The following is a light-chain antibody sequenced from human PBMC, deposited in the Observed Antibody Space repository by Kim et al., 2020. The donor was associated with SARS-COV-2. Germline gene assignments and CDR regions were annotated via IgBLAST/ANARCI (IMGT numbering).Light chain of an antibody. Sequence: SYELTQPPSVSVAPGKTARITCGGNNIGSKSVHWYQQKPGQAPVLVIYYDSDRPSGIPERFSCSNSGNTATLTISRVEAGDEADYYCQVWDSSSDRVVFGGGTKLTVL. CDR1: NIGSKS. V-gene: IGLV3-21*04. J-gene: IGLJ2*01. CDR3: QVWDSSSDRVV. CDR2: YDS.